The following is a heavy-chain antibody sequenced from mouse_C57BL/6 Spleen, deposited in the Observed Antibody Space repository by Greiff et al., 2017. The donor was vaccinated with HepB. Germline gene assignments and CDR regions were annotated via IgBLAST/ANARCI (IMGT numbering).Heavy chain of an antibody. V-gene: IGHV2-6*01. J-gene: IGHJ3*01. CDR2: IWGVGST. CDR1: GFSLTSYG. D-gene: IGHD4-1*01. Sequence: VKLVESGPGLVAPSQSLSITCTVSGFSLTSYGVDWVRQSPGKGLEWLGVIWGVGSTKYNSALKSRLSISKDNSKSQVFLKMNSLQTDDTAMYYCASDLGTGKFAYWGQGTLVTVSA. CDR3: ASDLGTGKFAY.